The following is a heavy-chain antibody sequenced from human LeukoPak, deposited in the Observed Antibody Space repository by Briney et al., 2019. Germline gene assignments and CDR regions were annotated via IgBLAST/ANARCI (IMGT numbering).Heavy chain of an antibody. V-gene: IGHV4-30-4*08. CDR1: GGSISSGDYY. CDR3: ASGSSRYNWNYPYFDD. J-gene: IGHJ4*02. CDR2: IYYSGST. Sequence: PSQTLSLTCTVSGGSISSGDYYWSWIRQPPGKGLEWIGYIYYSGSTYYNPSLKSRVTISVDTSKNQFSLKLSSVTAADTAVYYCASGSSRYNWNYPYFDDCTQGTLVTVSS. D-gene: IGHD1-7*01.